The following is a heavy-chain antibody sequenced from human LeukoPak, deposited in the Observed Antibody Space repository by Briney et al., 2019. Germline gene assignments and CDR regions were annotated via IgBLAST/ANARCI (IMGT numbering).Heavy chain of an antibody. CDR3: ARENYYYGSGSYYPDPVWFDP. D-gene: IGHD3-10*01. V-gene: IGHV4-59*11. J-gene: IGHJ5*02. CDR1: GGSISSHY. CDR2: IYYSGST. Sequence: PSETLSLTCTVSGGSISSHYWSWIRQPPGKGLEWIGYIYYSGSTNYNPSLKSRVTISVDTSKNQFSLKLSSVTAADTAVYYCARENYYYGSGSYYPDPVWFDPWGQGTLVTVSS.